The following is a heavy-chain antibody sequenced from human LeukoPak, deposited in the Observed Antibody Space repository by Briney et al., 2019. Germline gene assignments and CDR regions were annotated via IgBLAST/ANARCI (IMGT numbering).Heavy chain of an antibody. J-gene: IGHJ4*02. CDR3: ARLMYFYDSSGYSYPYFDY. CDR1: GGSISSSSYY. D-gene: IGHD3-22*01. Sequence: SETLSLTCTVSGGSISSSSYYWGWIRQPPGKGLEWIGSIYYSGSTYYNPSLKSRVTISVDTSKNQFSPKLSSVTAADTAVYYCARLMYFYDSSGYSYPYFDYWGQGTLVTVSS. CDR2: IYYSGST. V-gene: IGHV4-39*01.